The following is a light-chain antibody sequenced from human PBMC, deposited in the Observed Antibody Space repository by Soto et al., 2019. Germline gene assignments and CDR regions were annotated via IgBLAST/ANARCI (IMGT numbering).Light chain of an antibody. Sequence: DIQMTQSPSTLSVSVGDSVTITCRASHFTSTWLAWYQQKPGKPPKLLINDGAFLRGGGPSRLCGGGSGTDFTLPISNLQPEDFATYFCQQSYTTPVYSFGQGTKVDIK. CDR2: DGA. V-gene: IGKV1-39*01. CDR1: HFTSTW. CDR3: QQSYTTPVYS. J-gene: IGKJ2*01.